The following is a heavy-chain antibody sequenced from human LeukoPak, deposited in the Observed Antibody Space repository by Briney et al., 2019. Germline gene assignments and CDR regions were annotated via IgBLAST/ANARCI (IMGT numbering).Heavy chain of an antibody. J-gene: IGHJ4*02. CDR1: GFTFSSYG. D-gene: IGHD3-22*01. Sequence: GGSLRLSCAAPGFTFSSYGMHWVRQAPGKGLEWVAFIRYDGNNKYYADSVKGRFTASRDNSKNTLYLQMNSLRAEDTAVYYCVKDSTHFRVWDSYDTAGLNYWGQGTLVTVSS. V-gene: IGHV3-30*02. CDR2: IRYDGNNK. CDR3: VKDSTHFRVWDSYDTAGLNY.